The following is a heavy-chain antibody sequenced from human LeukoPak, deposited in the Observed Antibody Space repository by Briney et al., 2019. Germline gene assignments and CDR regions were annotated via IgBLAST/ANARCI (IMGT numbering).Heavy chain of an antibody. CDR3: ARAHCSGGSCYGNYYYYYGMDV. D-gene: IGHD2-15*01. Sequence: GGSLRLSCAASGFTFSSYGMHWVRQAPGKGLEWVAVIWYDGSNKYHADSVKGRFTISRDNSKNALYLQMNSLRVEDTAMYYCARAHCSGGSCYGNYYYYYGMDVWGQGTTVTVSS. J-gene: IGHJ6*02. CDR1: GFTFSSYG. V-gene: IGHV3-33*01. CDR2: IWYDGSNK.